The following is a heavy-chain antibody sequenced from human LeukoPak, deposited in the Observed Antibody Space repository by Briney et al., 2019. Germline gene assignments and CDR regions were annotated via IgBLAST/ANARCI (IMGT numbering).Heavy chain of an antibody. CDR1: GFTFSSYG. Sequence: GGSLRLSCAASGFTFSSYGMHWVRRAPGKGLEWVAFIRYDGSNKYFADSVKGRFTISRDNSKNTLYLQMNSLRAEDMAVYYCAKDDLYYWGQGTLVTVSS. CDR2: IRYDGSNK. D-gene: IGHD2-8*01. V-gene: IGHV3-30*02. J-gene: IGHJ4*02. CDR3: AKDDLYY.